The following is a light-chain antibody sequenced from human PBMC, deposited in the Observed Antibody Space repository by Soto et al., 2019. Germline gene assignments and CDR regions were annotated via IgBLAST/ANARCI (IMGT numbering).Light chain of an antibody. CDR3: QQFEIYPIT. J-gene: IGKJ5*01. CDR2: DAS. CDR1: LGVSLS. Sequence: AIQLTQSPSSLSASVGDRVTITCRASLGVSLSIAWYQQTPGRAPKLLIYDASALASGVPSRFSASGSGTDFVLTISSLQPEDFATYFCQQFEIYPITFGQGTRLEI. V-gene: IGKV1-13*02.